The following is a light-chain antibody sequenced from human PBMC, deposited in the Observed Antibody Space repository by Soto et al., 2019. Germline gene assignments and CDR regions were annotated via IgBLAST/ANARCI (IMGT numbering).Light chain of an antibody. CDR1: QGINRW. CDR2: DAP. CDR3: QHYSRYSQT. J-gene: IGKJ1*01. V-gene: IGKV1-5*01. Sequence: DIQVTQSPSTLSASVGDRVTITCRASQGINRWLAWYQQKPGKAPKLLIYDAPTLESGVPSRFSGSGSETEFTLTISSLQPDDFAVYYCQHYSRYSQTFGQGSKVEIK.